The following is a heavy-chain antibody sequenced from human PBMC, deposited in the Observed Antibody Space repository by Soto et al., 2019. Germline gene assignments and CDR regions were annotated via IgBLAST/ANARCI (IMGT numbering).Heavy chain of an antibody. CDR3: ARGSSRNDGYV. CDR1: GYTFTSYA. V-gene: IGHV1-3*01. Sequence: ASVKVSCKSSGYTFTSYAMHWVRQAPGQRLEWMGWINAGNGNTKYSQKFQGRVTITRDTSASTAYMELSSLRSEDTAVYYCARGSSRNDGYVWGQGTTVTVSS. CDR2: INAGNGNT. J-gene: IGHJ6*02.